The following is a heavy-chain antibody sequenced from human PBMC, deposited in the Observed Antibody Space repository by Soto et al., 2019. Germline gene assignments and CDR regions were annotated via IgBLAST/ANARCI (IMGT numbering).Heavy chain of an antibody. D-gene: IGHD6-6*01. CDR3: ARAREPEYSSSIFFDY. J-gene: IGHJ4*02. Sequence: GGSLRLSCAASGLTVSRTQMAWVRQVPGKGLQWVSVIYSAGSTFYANAVKGRFTMSRDIPGNKIYLDLSRVTGDDTAIYYCARAREPEYSSSIFFDYWGRGIKVTVSS. V-gene: IGHV3-53*01. CDR2: IYSAGST. CDR1: GLTVSRTQ.